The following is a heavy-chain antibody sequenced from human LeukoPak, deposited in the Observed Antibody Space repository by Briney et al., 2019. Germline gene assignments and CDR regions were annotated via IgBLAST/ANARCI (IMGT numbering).Heavy chain of an antibody. CDR3: ARAYGSGICDY. Sequence: GGSLRLSCAASGFTFSSYAMSWVRQAPGKGLEWVSAISGSGGSTYYAGSVKGRFTISRDNSKNTLYLQMNSLRAEDTAVYYCARAYGSGICDYWGQGTLVTVSS. CDR1: GFTFSSYA. CDR2: ISGSGGST. V-gene: IGHV3-23*01. D-gene: IGHD3-10*01. J-gene: IGHJ4*02.